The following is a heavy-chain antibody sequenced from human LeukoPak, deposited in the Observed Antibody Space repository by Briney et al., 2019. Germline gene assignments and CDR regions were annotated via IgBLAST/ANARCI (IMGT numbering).Heavy chain of an antibody. J-gene: IGHJ4*02. V-gene: IGHV4-59*01. Sequence: SETLSLTCTVSGGSISSYYWSWIRQPPGKGLEWIGYIYYSGSTNYNPSLKGRVTISVDTSKNQFSLRLSSVTAADTAVYFCARVHPDGYSAYWGQRILVTVSP. CDR2: IYYSGST. D-gene: IGHD5-24*01. CDR1: GGSISSYY. CDR3: ARVHPDGYSAY.